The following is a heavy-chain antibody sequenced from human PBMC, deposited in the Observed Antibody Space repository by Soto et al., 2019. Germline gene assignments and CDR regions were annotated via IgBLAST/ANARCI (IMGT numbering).Heavy chain of an antibody. D-gene: IGHD6-19*01. Sequence: KESGPVLVKPTETLTLTCTVSGFSLSNGKVGVSWIRQPPGKALEWLAHIFSNDEKSYRTSLKSRLTISEDTSKSQVVLTMTNVDPVDTAIYYCARILFGRSVAGGYFYMDVWGKGTTVTVSS. CDR3: ARILFGRSVAGGYFYMDV. V-gene: IGHV2-26*01. CDR1: GFSLSNGKVG. CDR2: IFSNDEK. J-gene: IGHJ6*03.